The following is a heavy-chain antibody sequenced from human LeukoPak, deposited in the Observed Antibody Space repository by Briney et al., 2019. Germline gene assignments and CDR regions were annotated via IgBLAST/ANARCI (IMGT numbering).Heavy chain of an antibody. Sequence: GGSLRLSCAASGFTFSSYSMNWVRQAPGKGLEWVANIKQDGSEKYYVDSVKGRFTISRDNAKNSLYLQMNSLRAEDTAVYYCARTRITMIVGLASRFDYWGQGILVTVSS. CDR3: ARTRITMIVGLASRFDY. J-gene: IGHJ4*02. V-gene: IGHV3-7*01. CDR1: GFTFSSYS. D-gene: IGHD3-22*01. CDR2: IKQDGSEK.